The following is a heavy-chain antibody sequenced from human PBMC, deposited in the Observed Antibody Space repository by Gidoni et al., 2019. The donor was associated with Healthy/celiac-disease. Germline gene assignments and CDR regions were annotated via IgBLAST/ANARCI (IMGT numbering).Heavy chain of an antibody. Sequence: QVQLVESGGGVVQPGRSLRLSCAASGFTFSSYGMDWVRQAPGKGLEWVAVIWYDGSNKYYADSVKGRFTISRDNSKNTLYLQMNSLRAEDTAVYYWARDSSGYYYYGMDVWGQGTTVTVSS. CDR1: GFTFSSYG. CDR3: ARDSSGYYYYGMDV. D-gene: IGHD3-3*01. V-gene: IGHV3-33*01. J-gene: IGHJ6*02. CDR2: IWYDGSNK.